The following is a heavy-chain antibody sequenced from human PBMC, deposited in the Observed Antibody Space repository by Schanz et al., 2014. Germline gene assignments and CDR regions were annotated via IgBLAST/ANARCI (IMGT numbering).Heavy chain of an antibody. CDR3: ARLGTGMAVAGSVIDSYYYYMDV. D-gene: IGHD6-19*01. CDR1: GYAFSYYG. Sequence: QVQLEQSGAEVKKPGASVKVSCKTSGYAFSYYGITWVRQAPGQGLQWMGWISPYTGNTNYAQTLQGRITLTTDTATSTAYMELSSLRSEDTAVYYCARLGTGMAVAGSVIDSYYYYMDVWGEGTTVTVSS. V-gene: IGHV1-18*01. CDR2: ISPYTGNT. J-gene: IGHJ6*03.